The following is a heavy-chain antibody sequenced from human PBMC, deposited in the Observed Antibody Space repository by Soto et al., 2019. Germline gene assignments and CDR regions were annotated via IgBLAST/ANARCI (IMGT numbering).Heavy chain of an antibody. CDR1: GFTFSSYG. CDR2: IWYDGSNK. D-gene: IGHD3-10*01. CDR3: ARGAGSGSYWDWFDP. J-gene: IGHJ5*02. V-gene: IGHV3-33*01. Sequence: QVQLVESGGGVVQPGRSLRLSCAASGFTFSSYGMHWVRQAPGKGLEWVAVIWYDGSNKYYADSVKGRFTTSRDNSKNTLYLQMNSLRAEDTAVYYCARGAGSGSYWDWFDPWGQGTLVTVSS.